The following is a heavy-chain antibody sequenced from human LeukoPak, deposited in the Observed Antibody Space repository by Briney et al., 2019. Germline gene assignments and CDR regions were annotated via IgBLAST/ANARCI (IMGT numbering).Heavy chain of an antibody. CDR1: GGSISSYY. V-gene: IGHV4-59*12. J-gene: IGHJ4*02. Sequence: PSETLSLTCTVSGGSISSYYWSWIRQPPGKGLEWIGYIYYSGSTNYNPSLKSRVTISVDTSKNQFSLKLSSVTAADTAVYYCARLKVSPDYFDYWGQGTLVTVSS. CDR3: ARLKVSPDYFDY. D-gene: IGHD5/OR15-5a*01. CDR2: IYYSGST.